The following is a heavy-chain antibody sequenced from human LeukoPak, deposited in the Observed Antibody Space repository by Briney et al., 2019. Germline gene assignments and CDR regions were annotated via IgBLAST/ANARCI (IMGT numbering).Heavy chain of an antibody. V-gene: IGHV1-69*05. D-gene: IGHD5-12*01. CDR3: ARDSGYSGYDFLADY. CDR2: IIPIFGTA. J-gene: IGHJ4*02. CDR1: GGTFSSYA. Sequence: ASVKVSCKASGGTFSSYAISWVRQAPGQGLEWMGGIIPIFGTANYAQKLQGRVTMTTDTSTSTAYMELRSLRSDDTAVYYCARDSGYSGYDFLADYWGQGTLVTVSS.